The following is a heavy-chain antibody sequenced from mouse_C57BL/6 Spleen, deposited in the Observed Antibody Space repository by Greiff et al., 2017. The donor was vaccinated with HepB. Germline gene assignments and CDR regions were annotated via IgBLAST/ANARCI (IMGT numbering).Heavy chain of an antibody. J-gene: IGHJ3*01. CDR3: AKPAWFAY. V-gene: IGHV1-82*01. Sequence: VQLQQSGPELVKPGASVKISCKASGYAFSSSWMNWVKQRPGKGLEWIGRIYPGDGDTNYNGKFKGKATLTADKSSSTAYMQRSSLTSEDSAVYFCAKPAWFAYWGQGTLVTVSA. CDR1: GYAFSSSW. CDR2: IYPGDGDT.